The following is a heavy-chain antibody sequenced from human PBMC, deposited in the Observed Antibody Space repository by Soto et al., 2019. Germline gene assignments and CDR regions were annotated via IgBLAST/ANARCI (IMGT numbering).Heavy chain of an antibody. CDR3: ARGYGQDIVVVVAASIFDY. CDR1: GGSFSGYY. CDR2: INHSGST. D-gene: IGHD2-15*01. V-gene: IGHV4-34*01. J-gene: IGHJ4*02. Sequence: SETLSLTCAVYGGSFSGYYWSWIRQPPGKGLEWIGEINHSGSTNYNPSLKSRVTISVDTSKNQFSLKLSSVTAADTAVYYCARGYGQDIVVVVAASIFDYWGQGTLVTVSS.